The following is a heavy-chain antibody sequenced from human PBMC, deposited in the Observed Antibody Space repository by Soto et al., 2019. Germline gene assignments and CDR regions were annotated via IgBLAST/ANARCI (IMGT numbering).Heavy chain of an antibody. Sequence: QVQLQQWGAGLLKSSETLSLTCAVYGGSFSGYSWSWIRQSPGKGLECVGEINHSGSTNYNPSHKSRVTISVDTSKNQFSLKLSSVTAADTAVYYCARGRRSFTIFGVVPYYFDYWGQGTLVTVSS. CDR2: INHSGST. CDR1: GGSFSGYS. J-gene: IGHJ4*02. D-gene: IGHD3-3*01. V-gene: IGHV4-34*01. CDR3: ARGRRSFTIFGVVPYYFDY.